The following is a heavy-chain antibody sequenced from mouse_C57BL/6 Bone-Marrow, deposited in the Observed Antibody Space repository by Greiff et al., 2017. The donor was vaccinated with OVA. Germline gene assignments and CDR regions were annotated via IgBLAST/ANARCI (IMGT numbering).Heavy chain of an antibody. V-gene: IGHV5-16*01. Sequence: DVQLQESEGGLVQPGSSMKLSCTASGFTFSDYYMAWVRQVPEKGLEWVANINYDGSSTYYLDSLKSRFIISRDNAKNILYLQMSSLKSEDTATYYCARVLRGDYAMDYWGQGTSVTVSS. J-gene: IGHJ4*01. CDR1: GFTFSDYY. CDR3: ARVLRGDYAMDY. CDR2: INYDGSST.